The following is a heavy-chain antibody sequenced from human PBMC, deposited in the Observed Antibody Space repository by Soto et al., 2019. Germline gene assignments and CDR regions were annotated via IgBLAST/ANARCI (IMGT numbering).Heavy chain of an antibody. V-gene: IGHV6-1*01. J-gene: IGHJ6*02. CDR1: GDSVSSNSAA. CDR3: ARGYCSGSSCFYYYGMDV. CDR2: TYYRSKWYN. D-gene: IGHD2-15*01. Sequence: QVQLQQSGPGLVKPSQTLSLTCAISGDSVSSNSAAWNWIRQSPSRGLEWLGRTYYRSKWYNDYAVSVKNRITINPDTSKNQFSLQLNSVTPEDTAVYYCARGYCSGSSCFYYYGMDVWGQGTTVTVSS.